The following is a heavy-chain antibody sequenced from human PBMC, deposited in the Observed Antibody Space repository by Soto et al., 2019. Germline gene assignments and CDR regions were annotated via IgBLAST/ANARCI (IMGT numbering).Heavy chain of an antibody. Sequence: SETLSLTCTVSGDSIGTYYWSWIRQPAGKGLEWIGRIYISGSTNYNPSLKSRVTMSVDTSKNQFSLRLSSVTAADTAMYYCARDKRGYSFGLDYWGQGALATVSS. J-gene: IGHJ4*02. D-gene: IGHD5-18*01. CDR2: IYISGST. CDR1: GDSIGTYY. V-gene: IGHV4-4*07. CDR3: ARDKRGYSFGLDY.